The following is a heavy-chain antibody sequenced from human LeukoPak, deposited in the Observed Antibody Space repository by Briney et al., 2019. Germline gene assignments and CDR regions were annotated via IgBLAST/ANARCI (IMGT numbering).Heavy chain of an antibody. D-gene: IGHD6-13*01. J-gene: IGHJ4*02. V-gene: IGHV3-48*01. CDR2: SSSSSSTI. CDR3: ARVKVGIAAARHFDY. Sequence: GGSLRLSCAASGFTFSSYSMNRVRQAPGKGLEWVSYSSSSSSTIYYADSVKGRFTISRDNAKNSLYLQMDSLRAEDTAVYYCARVKVGIAAARHFDYWGQGTLVTVSS. CDR1: GFTFSSYS.